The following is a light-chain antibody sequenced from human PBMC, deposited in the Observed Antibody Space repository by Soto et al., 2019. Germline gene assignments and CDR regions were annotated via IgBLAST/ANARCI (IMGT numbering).Light chain of an antibody. CDR2: QVT. CDR1: INDVGGYNY. CDR3: MSYAGGNRFV. V-gene: IGLV2-8*01. J-gene: IGLJ1*01. Sequence: QPVLTQPPSASGSPGQSVTISCAGTINDVGGYNYVSWYQQHPGKVPQLMIYQVTKRPSGVPDRFSASKSDTTASLTISGLQAEDEGDYYCMSYAGGNRFVFGTGTKVTVL.